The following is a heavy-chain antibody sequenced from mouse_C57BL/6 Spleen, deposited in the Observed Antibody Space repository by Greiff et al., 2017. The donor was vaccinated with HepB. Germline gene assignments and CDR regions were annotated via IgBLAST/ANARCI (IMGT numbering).Heavy chain of an antibody. V-gene: IGHV3-6*01. CDR2: ISYDGSN. J-gene: IGHJ4*01. CDR3: ARYLGDVERGAMDY. D-gene: IGHD3-1*01. Sequence: EVQLQQSGPGLVKPSQSLSLTCSVTGYSITSGYYWNWIRQFPGNKLEWMGYISYDGSNNYNPSLKNRISITRDTSKNQFFLKLNSVTTEDTATYYWARYLGDVERGAMDYWGQGTSVTVSS. CDR1: GYSITSGYY.